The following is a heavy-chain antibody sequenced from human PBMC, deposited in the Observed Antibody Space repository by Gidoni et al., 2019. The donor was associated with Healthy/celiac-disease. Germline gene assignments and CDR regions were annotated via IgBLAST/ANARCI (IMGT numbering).Heavy chain of an antibody. Sequence: QVQLVESGGGLVKPGGSLRLPCAASGFTFSDYYMSWIRQAPGKGLEWVSYISSSSSYTNYADSVKGRFTISRDNAKNSLYLQMNSLRAEDTAVYYCARGTTIFGTKGDYFDYWGQGTLVTVSS. CDR3: ARGTTIFGTKGDYFDY. V-gene: IGHV3-11*06. D-gene: IGHD3-3*01. J-gene: IGHJ4*02. CDR2: ISSSSSYT. CDR1: GFTFSDYY.